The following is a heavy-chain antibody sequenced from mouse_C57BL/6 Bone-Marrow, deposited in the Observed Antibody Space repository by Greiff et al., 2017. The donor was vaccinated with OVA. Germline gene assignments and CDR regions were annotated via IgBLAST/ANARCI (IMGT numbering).Heavy chain of an antibody. D-gene: IGHD1-1*01. V-gene: IGHV14-3*01. CDR1: GFNIKNPY. CDR2: IDPANGNT. Sequence: VQLQQSVAELVRPGASVKLSCTASGFNIKNPYMHWVKQRPEQGLEWIGRIDPANGNTKYAPKFQGKATITADTSSNTAYLQLSSLTSEDTAIYYCARITTVDMDYWGQGTSVTVSS. J-gene: IGHJ4*01. CDR3: ARITTVDMDY.